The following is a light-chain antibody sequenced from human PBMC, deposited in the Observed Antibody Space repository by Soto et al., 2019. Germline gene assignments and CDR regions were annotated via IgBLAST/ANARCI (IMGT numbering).Light chain of an antibody. CDR3: QQQGT. J-gene: IGKJ2*01. Sequence: EIVLTQSPGTLSFSPGERATLSCRASQFLSSSYVVWYQQKPGQAPRHLIYAASRRATGIPDRFSGSGSATEYTLTISRLEPEDFAVYYCQQQGTFGQGTRLEIK. CDR1: QFLSSSY. V-gene: IGKV3-20*01. CDR2: AAS.